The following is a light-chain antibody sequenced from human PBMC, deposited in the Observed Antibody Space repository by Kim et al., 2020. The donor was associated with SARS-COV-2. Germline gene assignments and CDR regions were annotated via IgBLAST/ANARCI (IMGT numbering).Light chain of an antibody. CDR3: QNYNSARRT. V-gene: IGKV1-27*01. J-gene: IGKJ1*01. CDR1: QGFGDY. CDR2: SAS. Sequence: SVGDRVTITCRASQGFGDYLAWYQHKPGKVPKLLIYSASTLQSGVPSRFSGSGSATDFTLTISSLQAEDVATYYCQNYNSARRTFGQGTKVDIK.